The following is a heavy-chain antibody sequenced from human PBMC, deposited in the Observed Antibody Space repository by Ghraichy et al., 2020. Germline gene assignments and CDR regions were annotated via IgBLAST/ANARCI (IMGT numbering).Heavy chain of an antibody. CDR2: IKQDGSEK. V-gene: IGHV3-7*03. CDR1: GFTFSSYW. J-gene: IGHJ4*02. Sequence: GGSLRLSCAASGFTFSSYWMSWVRQAPGKGLEWVANIKQDGSEKYYVDSVKGRFTISRDNAKNSLYLQMNSLRAEDTAVYYCARDSKGRDYYDFWSGRTYWTDYWGQGTLVTVSS. CDR3: ARDSKGRDYYDFWSGRTYWTDY. D-gene: IGHD3-3*01.